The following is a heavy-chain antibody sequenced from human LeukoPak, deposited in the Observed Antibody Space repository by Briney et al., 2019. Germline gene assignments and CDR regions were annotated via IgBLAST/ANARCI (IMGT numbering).Heavy chain of an antibody. D-gene: IGHD3-10*01. CDR1: GGSISSSNW. V-gene: IGHV4-4*02. J-gene: IGHJ3*02. CDR2: IYHSGST. Sequence: PSETLSLTCAVSGGSISSSNWWSWVRQPPGKGLEWIGEIYHSGSTNYNPSLKSRVTISVDKSKNQFSLKLSSVTAEDAAVYYCAVGGVYLRGGAEAFDIWGQGTMVTVSS. CDR3: AVGGVYLRGGAEAFDI.